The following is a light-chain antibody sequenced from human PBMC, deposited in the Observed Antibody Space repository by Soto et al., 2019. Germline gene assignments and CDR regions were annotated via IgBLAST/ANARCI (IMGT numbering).Light chain of an antibody. CDR2: GAS. CDR1: QSVSSN. Sequence: EVVMTQSPDTLSVSPGERATLYCRASQSVSSNLAWYQQKLGQAPRLLIYGASTRATGISARISGSGSGTDFTLTISRLEPEDFATYYCQQRSNWPLTFGGGTKVDIK. CDR3: QQRSNWPLT. J-gene: IGKJ4*01. V-gene: IGKV3-15*01.